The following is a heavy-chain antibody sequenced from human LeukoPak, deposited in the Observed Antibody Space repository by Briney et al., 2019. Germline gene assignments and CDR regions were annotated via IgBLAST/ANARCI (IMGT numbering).Heavy chain of an antibody. D-gene: IGHD1-7*01. J-gene: IGHJ6*03. V-gene: IGHV3-11*04. CDR1: GFTFSDYY. Sequence: PGGSLRLSCAASGFTFSDYYMSWMRQAPGKGLEWVSYMSSSGSTIYYADSVKGRFTLSRDNAKNSLYLQMNSQRAEDTAVYYCARDKDWNYSYYYYMDVWGKGTTVTVSS. CDR3: ARDKDWNYSYYYYMDV. CDR2: MSSSGSTI.